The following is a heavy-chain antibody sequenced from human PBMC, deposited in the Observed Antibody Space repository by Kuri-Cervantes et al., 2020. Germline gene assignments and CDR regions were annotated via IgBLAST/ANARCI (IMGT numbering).Heavy chain of an antibody. V-gene: IGHV1-69*05. CDR1: GYTFTSYG. CDR2: IIPIFGTA. CDR3: ARDRAVGATSALGAFDI. Sequence: SVKVSCKASGYTFTSYGISWVRQAPGQGLEWMGGIIPIFGTANYAQKFQGRVTITTDESTSAAYMELSSLRSEDTAVYYCARDRAVGATSALGAFDIWGQGTMVTVSS. J-gene: IGHJ3*02. D-gene: IGHD1-26*01.